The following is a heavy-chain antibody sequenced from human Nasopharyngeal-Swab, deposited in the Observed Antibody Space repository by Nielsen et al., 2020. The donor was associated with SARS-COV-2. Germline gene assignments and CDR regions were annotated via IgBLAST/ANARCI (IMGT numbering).Heavy chain of an antibody. V-gene: IGHV3-30-3*01. J-gene: IGHJ4*02. CDR2: ISYDGSNK. CDR3: ARDAPAHYGAFY. Sequence: GGSLRLSCAASGFTFSSYAMHWVRQAPGKGLEWVAVISYDGSNKYYADSVKGRFTISRDNSKNTLYLQMDSLRGEDTAVYYCARDAPAHYGAFYWGRGTPVTVSS. CDR1: GFTFSSYA. D-gene: IGHD4-17*01.